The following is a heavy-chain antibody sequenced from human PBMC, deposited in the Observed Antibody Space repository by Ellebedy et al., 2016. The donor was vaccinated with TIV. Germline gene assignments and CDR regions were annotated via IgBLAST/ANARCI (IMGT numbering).Heavy chain of an antibody. Sequence: GESLQISCAASGFTFSNYDMNWVRQAPGKGLEWVSYIGSSGSTIYYADSVKGRFTISRDNAKNSLYLQMNSLRAEDTAVYYCARESVGNDYIWGSYRRSFYFDSWGQGTLVTVSS. V-gene: IGHV3-48*03. CDR1: GFTFSNYD. CDR2: IGSSGSTI. CDR3: ARESVGNDYIWGSYRRSFYFDS. D-gene: IGHD3-16*02. J-gene: IGHJ4*02.